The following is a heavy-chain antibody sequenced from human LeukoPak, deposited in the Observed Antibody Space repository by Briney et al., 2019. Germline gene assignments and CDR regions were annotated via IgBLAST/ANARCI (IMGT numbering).Heavy chain of an antibody. CDR3: ARDPRDSSSWYYFDY. CDR2: LYSGGST. Sequence: GRSLRLSCAASGFTFSSYAMHWVRQAPGKGLEWVAVLYSGGSTYYADFVKDRFTISRDDSKNTLYLQMNSLRSDDTAVYYCARDPRDSSSWYYFDYWGQGTLVTVSS. D-gene: IGHD6-13*01. CDR1: GFTFSSYA. V-gene: IGHV3-53*05. J-gene: IGHJ4*02.